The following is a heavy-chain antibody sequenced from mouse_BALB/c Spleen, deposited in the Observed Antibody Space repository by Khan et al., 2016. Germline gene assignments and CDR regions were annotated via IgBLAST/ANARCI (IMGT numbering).Heavy chain of an antibody. CDR2: INTYTGEP. Sequence: QIQLVQSGPELKKPGETVKISCKASGYTFTNFGMNWVKQAPGKGLKWMGWINTYTGEPTYTDDFKGRFAFSLETSASTAYLQIITLKNEDTATYFGARSGGSYDFDYWGQGTTLTVSS. CDR1: GYTFTNFG. J-gene: IGHJ2*01. V-gene: IGHV9-3-1*01. CDR3: ARSGGSYDFDY. D-gene: IGHD1-1*02.